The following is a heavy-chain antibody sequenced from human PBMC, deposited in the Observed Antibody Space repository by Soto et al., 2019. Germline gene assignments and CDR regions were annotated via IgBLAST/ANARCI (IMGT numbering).Heavy chain of an antibody. J-gene: IGHJ4*02. V-gene: IGHV3-23*01. D-gene: IGHD3-10*01. CDR1: GFTFSSYA. CDR3: AKSPHTMVRGVTSATTFQGPHFDY. Sequence: GGSLRLSCAASGFTFSSYAMSWVRQAPGKGLEWVSAISGSGGSTYYADSVKGRFTISRDNSKNTLYLQMNSLRAEDTAVYYCAKSPHTMVRGVTSATTFQGPHFDYWGQGTLVTVTS. CDR2: ISGSGGST.